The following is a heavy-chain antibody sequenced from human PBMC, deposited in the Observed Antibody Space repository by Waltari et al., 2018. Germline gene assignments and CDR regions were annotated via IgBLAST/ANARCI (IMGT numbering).Heavy chain of an antibody. CDR2: VTGSGGTT. J-gene: IGHJ6*02. V-gene: IGHV3-23*01. Sequence: GFTFNKNAMAWVRQAPGKGLEGVSAVTGSGGTTHYADSVKGRFTISRHNSENTIFLQMDSLRVEDTAIYYCARDRFLLWFGLLDVWGQGTTVTVSS. CDR3: ARDRFLLWFGLLDV. D-gene: IGHD3-10*01. CDR1: GFTFNKNA.